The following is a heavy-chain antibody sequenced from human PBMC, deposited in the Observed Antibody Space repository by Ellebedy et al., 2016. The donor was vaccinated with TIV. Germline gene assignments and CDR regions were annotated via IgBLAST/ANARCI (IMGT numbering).Heavy chain of an antibody. CDR2: IHSGGTT. CDR3: AREMTTDALDI. J-gene: IGHJ3*02. CDR1: GGSFSIYY. Sequence: SETLSLTCAVYGGSFSIYYWGWIRQPPGKGLKWIGSIHSGGTTYYNPSLNSRVSISVDTSKNQISLQVNSVTAADAALYYCAREMTTDALDIWGQGTLVTVSS. V-gene: IGHV4-39*07. D-gene: IGHD1-14*01.